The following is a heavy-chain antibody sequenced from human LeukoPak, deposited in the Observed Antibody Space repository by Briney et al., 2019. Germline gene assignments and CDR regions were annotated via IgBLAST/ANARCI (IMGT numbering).Heavy chain of an antibody. CDR2: INPSGGST. V-gene: IGHV1-46*01. J-gene: IGHJ5*02. CDR3: ARDNSVGDNAWWFDP. CDR1: GYTFTSYY. Sequence: ASVKVSCKASGYTFTSYYMHWVRQAPGQGLEWMGVINPSGGSTSYARKFQGRVTMTRDMSTSTDYMELSSLRSEDTAIYYCARDNSVGDNAWWFDPWGQGTLVTVSS. D-gene: IGHD1-26*01.